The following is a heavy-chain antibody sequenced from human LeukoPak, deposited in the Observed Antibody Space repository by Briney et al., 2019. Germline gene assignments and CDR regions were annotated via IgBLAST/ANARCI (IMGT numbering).Heavy chain of an antibody. CDR2: ISYDGSNK. V-gene: IGHV3-30*04. CDR1: GFTFSSYA. J-gene: IGHJ4*02. CDR3: ARGTVVVTAISGDFDY. Sequence: QPGGSLRLSCAASGFTFSSYAMHWVRQAPGKGLEWVAVISYDGSNKYYADSVKGRFTISRDNSKNTLYLQMNSLRAEDTAVYYCARGTVVVTAISGDFDYWGQGTLVTVSS. D-gene: IGHD2-21*02.